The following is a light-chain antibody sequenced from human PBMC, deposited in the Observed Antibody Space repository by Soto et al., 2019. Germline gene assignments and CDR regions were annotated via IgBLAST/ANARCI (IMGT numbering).Light chain of an antibody. CDR2: GAS. J-gene: IGKJ1*01. CDR1: QCVSSN. Sequence: EIVMTQSPATLSVSPGERATLSCRASQCVSSNLAWYQQKPGQAPRLLIYGASTRATGIPARFSGSGSGTEFTLTISSLQSEDFAVDYCQQYNNWPPWTFGQGTKVEIK. V-gene: IGKV3-15*01. CDR3: QQYNNWPPWT.